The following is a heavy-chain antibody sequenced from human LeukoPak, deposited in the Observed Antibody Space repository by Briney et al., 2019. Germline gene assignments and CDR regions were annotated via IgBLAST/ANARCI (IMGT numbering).Heavy chain of an antibody. CDR1: GFTFSNYA. CDR3: AKDGGSLHDIYRGWYFDH. J-gene: IGHJ4*02. D-gene: IGHD3-22*01. V-gene: IGHV3-30*18. Sequence: PGGSLRLSCTASGFTFSNYAMHWVRQAPGKGLEWVAVVSSDGHNTYYAASMQGRFTISRDNSNNALYLQMVSLRTEDTAVYYCAKDGGSLHDIYRGWYFDHCGQGALVTVSS. CDR2: VSSDGHNT.